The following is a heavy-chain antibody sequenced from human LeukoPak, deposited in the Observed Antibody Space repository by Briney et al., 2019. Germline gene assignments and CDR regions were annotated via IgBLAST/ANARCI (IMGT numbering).Heavy chain of an antibody. CDR1: GGSISSSSYY. Sequence: PSETLSLTCTVSGGSISSSSYYWGWIRQPPGKGLEWIGSIYYSGSTYYNPSLKGRVTISVDTSKNQFSLKLSSVTAADTAVYYCARHYGGRYHFDIWGQGTMVTVSS. D-gene: IGHD3-16*01. V-gene: IGHV4-39*01. CDR2: IYYSGST. J-gene: IGHJ3*02. CDR3: ARHYGGRYHFDI.